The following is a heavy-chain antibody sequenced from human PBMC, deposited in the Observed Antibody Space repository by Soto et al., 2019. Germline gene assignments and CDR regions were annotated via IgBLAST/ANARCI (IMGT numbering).Heavy chain of an antibody. J-gene: IGHJ4*02. V-gene: IGHV4-38-2*01. D-gene: IGHD6-13*01. CDR1: AYSISSGYY. Sequence: SETLSLTCAVSAYSISSGYYWGWIRQPPGKGLEWIGSIHPGGRTYYNPSLKRRVAISVDQAKGQFSLKLSSVAAADTAVYYCARSPGYLVYYFHYWGQGTLVTVSS. CDR3: ARSPGYLVYYFHY. CDR2: IHPGGRT.